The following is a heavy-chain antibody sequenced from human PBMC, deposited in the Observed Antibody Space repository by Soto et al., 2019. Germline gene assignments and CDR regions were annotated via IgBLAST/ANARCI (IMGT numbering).Heavy chain of an antibody. CDR2: TYYRSKWYN. V-gene: IGHV6-1*01. Sequence: SQTLSLTCAISGDSVSSNSAAWNWIRQSPSRGLEWLGRTYYRSKWYNDYAVSVKSRITINPDTSKNQFSLQLNSVTPEDTAVYYCARDRSSGWYTTYYYYGMDVWGQGTTVTVYS. D-gene: IGHD6-19*01. J-gene: IGHJ6*02. CDR1: GDSVSSNSAA. CDR3: ARDRSSGWYTTYYYYGMDV.